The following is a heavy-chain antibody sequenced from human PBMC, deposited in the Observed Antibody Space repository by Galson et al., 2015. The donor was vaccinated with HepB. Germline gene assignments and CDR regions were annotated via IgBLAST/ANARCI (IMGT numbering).Heavy chain of an antibody. CDR2: ISYDGSSK. Sequence: SLRLSCAASGFTFSRSGMHWVRQPPGKGLEWVAFISYDGSSKKYADSVKGRFTISRDNPNNTLYLQMTSLRLEDTAVYYCSKAVAVTGHSRWFDPWGQGALVIVSS. CDR3: SKAVAVTGHSRWFDP. CDR1: GFTFSRSG. J-gene: IGHJ5*02. D-gene: IGHD2-21*02. V-gene: IGHV3-30*03.